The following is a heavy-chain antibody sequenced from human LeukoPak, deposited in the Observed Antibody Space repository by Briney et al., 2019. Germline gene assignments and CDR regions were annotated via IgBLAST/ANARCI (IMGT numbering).Heavy chain of an antibody. Sequence: GGSLRLSCAASGFTFSNYWMHWVRQAPGKGLEWVGRIKSKTDGGTTDYAAPVKGRFTISRDDSKNTLYLQMNSLKTEDTAVYYCTASNPIRGVIYYYYYMDVWGKGTTVTISS. CDR1: GFTFSNYW. CDR2: IKSKTDGGTT. CDR3: TASNPIRGVIYYYYYMDV. J-gene: IGHJ6*03. D-gene: IGHD3-10*01. V-gene: IGHV3-15*01.